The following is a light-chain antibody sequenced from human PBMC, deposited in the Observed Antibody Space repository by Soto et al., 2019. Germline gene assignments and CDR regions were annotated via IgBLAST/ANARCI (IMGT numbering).Light chain of an antibody. CDR3: QQFRSSPPAFT. CDR1: QSISSRY. Sequence: ESMLTQSPGTLSLSPGERATLSCRASQSISSRYLTWHQHKPGQAPRLLIYGASIRATGIPDRFSGSGSGTDFTLTISRLEPEDFAVYYCQQFRSSPPAFTFGQGTKLEI. J-gene: IGKJ2*01. CDR2: GAS. V-gene: IGKV3-20*01.